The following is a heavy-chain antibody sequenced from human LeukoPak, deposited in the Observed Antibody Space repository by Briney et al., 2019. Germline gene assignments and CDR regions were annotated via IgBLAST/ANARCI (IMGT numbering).Heavy chain of an antibody. D-gene: IGHD6-6*01. J-gene: IGHJ3*02. CDR1: GYSFTAYY. CDR3: ARPYSRSSIDGFDI. CDR2: INPDRGDS. Sequence: ASVKVSCKTSGYSFTAYYIVWVRQAPGQGLEWMGWINPDRGDSNFEQKFQGRISMTRDTPISTAYLELSSLTSDDTALYYCARPYSRSSIDGFDIWGQGTMVTVSS. V-gene: IGHV1-2*02.